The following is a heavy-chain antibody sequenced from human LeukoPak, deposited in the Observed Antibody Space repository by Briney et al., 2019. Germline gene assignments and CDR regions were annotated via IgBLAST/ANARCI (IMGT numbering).Heavy chain of an antibody. CDR1: GITLSNYG. D-gene: IGHD3-22*01. CDR3: AKRGVVIRVILVGFHKEAYYFDS. Sequence: HPGGSLRLSCAVSGITLSNYGMSWVRQAPGKGLEWVAGISDGGGRTNYADSVKGRFTISRDNPKNTLYLQMNSLRAEDTAVYFCAKRGVVIRVILVGFHKEAYYFDSWGQGALVTVSS. V-gene: IGHV3-23*01. J-gene: IGHJ4*02. CDR2: ISDGGGRT.